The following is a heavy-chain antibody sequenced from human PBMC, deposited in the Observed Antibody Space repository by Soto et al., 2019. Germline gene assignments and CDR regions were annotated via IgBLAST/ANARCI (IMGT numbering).Heavy chain of an antibody. CDR3: AHRPSYCSGGSCYSGFDY. CDR1: GFSLSTSGVG. V-gene: IGHV2-5*02. D-gene: IGHD2-15*01. Sequence: QITLKESGPPLVKPTQTLTLTCTFSGFSLSTSGVGVGWIRQPPGKALEWLALIYWDDDKRYSPSLKSRLTITKVTSKNQVVLTMTNMDPVDTATYYCAHRPSYCSGGSCYSGFDYWGQGTLVTVSS. J-gene: IGHJ4*02. CDR2: IYWDDDK.